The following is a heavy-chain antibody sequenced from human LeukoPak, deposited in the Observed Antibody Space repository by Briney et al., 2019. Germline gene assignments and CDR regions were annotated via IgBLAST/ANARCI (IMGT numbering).Heavy chain of an antibody. D-gene: IGHD2-15*01. Sequence: PSETLSLTCTVSGYSISSGYYWGWIRQPPGKGLEWIGSIYHSGSTYYNPSLKSGVTISVDTSKNQFSLKLSSVTAADTAVYYCARRVYCSGGSCYFDYWGQGTLVTVSS. J-gene: IGHJ4*02. CDR2: IYHSGST. CDR1: GYSISSGYY. V-gene: IGHV4-38-2*02. CDR3: ARRVYCSGGSCYFDY.